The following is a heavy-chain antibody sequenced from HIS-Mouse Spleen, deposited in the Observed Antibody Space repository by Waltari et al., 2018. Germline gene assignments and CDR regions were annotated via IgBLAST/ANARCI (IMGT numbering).Heavy chain of an antibody. V-gene: IGHV4-39*07. D-gene: IGHD6-13*01. J-gene: IGHJ2*01. CDR2: IYYSAST. Sequence: QLQLQESGPGLVKPSETLSLTCTVSGGSISSSSYYWGWIRQPPGKGLEWIGSIYYSASTDYSRSLKSRVTISVDTSKNQFSLKLSSVTAADTAVYYCAREIPYSSSWYDWYFDLWGRGTLVTVSS. CDR3: AREIPYSSSWYDWYFDL. CDR1: GGSISSSSYY.